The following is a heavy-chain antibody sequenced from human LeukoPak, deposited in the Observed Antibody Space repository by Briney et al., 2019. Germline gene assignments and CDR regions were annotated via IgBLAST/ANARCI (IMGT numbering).Heavy chain of an antibody. Sequence: GRSLRLSCAASGFTFDDYAMHWVRQAPGKGLEWVSGISWNSGSIGYADSVKGRFTISRDNAKNSLYLQMNSLRAEDTALYYCAKAARGYSLVYYFDYWGQGTLVTVSS. V-gene: IGHV3-9*01. J-gene: IGHJ4*02. CDR2: ISWNSGSI. D-gene: IGHD5-18*01. CDR1: GFTFDDYA. CDR3: AKAARGYSLVYYFDY.